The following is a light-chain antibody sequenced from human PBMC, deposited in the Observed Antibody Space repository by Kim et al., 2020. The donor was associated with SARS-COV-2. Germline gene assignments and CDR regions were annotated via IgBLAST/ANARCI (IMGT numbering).Light chain of an antibody. CDR1: QSVDRS. CDR2: HAS. Sequence: EIVLTQSPATLSLSPGERATLSCRASQSVDRSLSWYQLKPGQTPRLLIYHASTRATGIPARFSGSGSATDFTLTISSLEPEDFAVFYCLQSSSRPLTFGGGTKLEIK. V-gene: IGKV3-11*01. J-gene: IGKJ4*01. CDR3: LQSSSRPLT.